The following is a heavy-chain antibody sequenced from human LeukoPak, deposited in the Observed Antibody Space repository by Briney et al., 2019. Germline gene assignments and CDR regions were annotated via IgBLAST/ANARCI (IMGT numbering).Heavy chain of an antibody. V-gene: IGHV3-23*01. D-gene: IGHD4/OR15-4a*01. CDR2: ISGSGGRT. CDR3: AKFYAVLRAYNWFDP. CDR1: GFTFSSYA. J-gene: IGHJ5*02. Sequence: GGSLRLSCAASGFTFSSYAMSWVRQAPGKGLEWVSAISGSGGRTYYADSVKGRFTISRDNSKNTLYLQMNSLRAEDTAVYYCAKFYAVLRAYNWFDPWGQGTLVTVPS.